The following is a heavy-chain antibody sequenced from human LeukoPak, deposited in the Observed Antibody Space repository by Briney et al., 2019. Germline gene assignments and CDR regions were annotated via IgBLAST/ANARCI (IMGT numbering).Heavy chain of an antibody. J-gene: IGHJ4*02. Sequence: GGSLRLSCAASGFTFSNYGMHWVRQAPGKGLEWVAVISYDGSNKYYADSVKGRFTISRDNSKNTLYLQMNSLRAEDTAVYYCAKDPYYDSSGYYFGYFDYWGQGTLVTVSS. CDR3: AKDPYYDSSGYYFGYFDY. V-gene: IGHV3-30*18. D-gene: IGHD3-22*01. CDR1: GFTFSNYG. CDR2: ISYDGSNK.